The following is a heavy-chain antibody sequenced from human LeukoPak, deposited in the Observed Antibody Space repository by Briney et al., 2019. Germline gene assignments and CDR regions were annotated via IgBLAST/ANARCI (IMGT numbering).Heavy chain of an antibody. Sequence: TGGSLRLSCAASGFTFSSYAMSWVRQAPGKGLEWVSAISGSGGSTYYADSVKGRFTISRDNSKNTLYLQMNSLRAEDTAVYYCAKDSALPGAFDIWGQGTVVTVSS. V-gene: IGHV3-23*01. CDR3: AKDSALPGAFDI. D-gene: IGHD1-14*01. CDR2: ISGSGGST. CDR1: GFTFSSYA. J-gene: IGHJ3*02.